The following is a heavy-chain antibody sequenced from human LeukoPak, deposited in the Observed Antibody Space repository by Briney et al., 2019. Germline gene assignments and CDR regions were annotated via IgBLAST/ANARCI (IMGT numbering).Heavy chain of an antibody. CDR3: VSPVFINY. D-gene: IGHD1-14*01. V-gene: IGHV3-53*05. J-gene: IGHJ4*01. CDR2: IYSGGGT. CDR1: GFIVSNNY. Sequence: GGSLRLSCAASGFIVSNNYMSWVRQAPGKGLEWVSVIYSGGGTFYSDSVKGRFTISRDYSKNTLYLQMTSLRPEDSAVYYCVSPVFINYWGQGTLVTVSS.